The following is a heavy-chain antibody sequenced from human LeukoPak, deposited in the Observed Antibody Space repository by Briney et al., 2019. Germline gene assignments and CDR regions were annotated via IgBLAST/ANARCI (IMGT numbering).Heavy chain of an antibody. Sequence: PSETLSLTCTVSGGSISSYYWSWIRQPPGKGLEWIGYIYYSGSTKYNPSLKSRVTISVDASRTQFSLKLNSVTAADTAVYYCARGSRELYYFDYWGQGTLVTVSS. CDR3: ARGSRELYYFDY. CDR2: IYYSGST. J-gene: IGHJ4*02. CDR1: GGSISSYY. V-gene: IGHV4-59*01. D-gene: IGHD1-7*01.